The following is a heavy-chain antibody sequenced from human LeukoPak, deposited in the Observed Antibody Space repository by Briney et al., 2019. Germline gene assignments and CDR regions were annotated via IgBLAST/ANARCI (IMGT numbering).Heavy chain of an antibody. CDR3: ATHRTTVITGLVY. Sequence: ASVKVSCKVSGYTFTDLSTHWVRQAPGTGLEWMGGLDPAGGETIYAQKFQGRVTMTEDTSTDTAYMELNSLRSEDTAVYYCATHRTTVITGLVYWGQGTLVSVSS. D-gene: IGHD4-17*01. V-gene: IGHV1-24*01. CDR2: LDPAGGET. CDR1: GYTFTDLS. J-gene: IGHJ4*02.